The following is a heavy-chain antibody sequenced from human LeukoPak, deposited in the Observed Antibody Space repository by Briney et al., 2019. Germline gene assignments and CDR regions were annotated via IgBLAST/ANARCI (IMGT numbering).Heavy chain of an antibody. CDR1: GGSISSGGYY. Sequence: PSQTLSLTCTVSGGSISSGGYYWSWIRQPPGKGLEWIGYIYHSGSTYYNPSLKSRVTISVDRSKNQFSLKLSSVTAADTAVYYCARHVRDYYDSSGYYYDYWGQGTLVTVSS. CDR2: IYHSGST. D-gene: IGHD3-22*01. J-gene: IGHJ4*02. V-gene: IGHV4-30-2*01. CDR3: ARHVRDYYDSSGYYYDY.